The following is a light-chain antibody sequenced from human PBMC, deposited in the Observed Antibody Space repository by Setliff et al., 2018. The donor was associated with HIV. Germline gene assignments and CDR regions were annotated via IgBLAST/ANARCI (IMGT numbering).Light chain of an antibody. CDR3: SSYTSSSTDV. J-gene: IGLJ1*01. V-gene: IGLV2-8*01. CDR2: EVN. CDR1: SSDIGSYNY. Sequence: VLTQPPSASGFPGQSVTISCTGTSSDIGSYNYVSWYQQHPGKAPKLMTYEVNKRPSGVPDRFSASKSGNTTSLTVSGLQADDEGDYYCSSYTSSSTDVFGTGTKVTVL.